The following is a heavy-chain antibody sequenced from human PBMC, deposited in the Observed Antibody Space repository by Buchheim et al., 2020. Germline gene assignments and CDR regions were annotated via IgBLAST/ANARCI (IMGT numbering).Heavy chain of an antibody. CDR1: GGSFSGYY. CDR2: INHSGST. CDR3: AIGTIFGVGTYYYYGMDV. V-gene: IGHV4-34*01. D-gene: IGHD3-3*01. Sequence: QVQLQQWGAGLLKPSETLSLTCAVYGGSFSGYYWSWIRQPPGKGLEWIGEINHSGSTNYNPSLKSRVHISVDTSKNQFSLKLSSVTAADTAVYYCAIGTIFGVGTYYYYGMDVWGQGTT. J-gene: IGHJ6*02.